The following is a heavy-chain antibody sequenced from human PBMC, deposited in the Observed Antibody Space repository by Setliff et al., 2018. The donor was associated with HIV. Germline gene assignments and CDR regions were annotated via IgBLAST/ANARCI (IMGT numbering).Heavy chain of an antibody. V-gene: IGHV1-8*02. Sequence: ASVKVSCKASGYTFTSEDINWVRQASGQGLEWMGWMNPNSGNTDSAQKFQGRVTMTRNTSMSTAYMKLSSLRSVDTAVYYCAKCSEMLGTPATSSGYYCGWFDPWGQGTLVTVSS. D-gene: IGHD3-22*01. J-gene: IGHJ5*02. CDR3: AKCSEMLGTPATSSGYYCGWFDP. CDR1: GYTFTSED. CDR2: MNPNSGNT.